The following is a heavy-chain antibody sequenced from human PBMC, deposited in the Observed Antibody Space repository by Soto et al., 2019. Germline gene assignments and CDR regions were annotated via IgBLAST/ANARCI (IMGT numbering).Heavy chain of an antibody. CDR2: INPNSGGT. CDR1: RYTFTGYY. V-gene: IGHV1-2*02. J-gene: IGHJ4*02. D-gene: IGHD2-2*01. CDR3: ASRPSVLGVPAVDY. Sequence: GASVKVSCKASRYTFTGYYMHWVRQAPGQGLEWMGWINPNSGGTNYAQKFQGRVTMTRDTSISTAYMELSRLRSDDTAVYYCASRPSVLGVPAVDYWGQGTLVTVSS.